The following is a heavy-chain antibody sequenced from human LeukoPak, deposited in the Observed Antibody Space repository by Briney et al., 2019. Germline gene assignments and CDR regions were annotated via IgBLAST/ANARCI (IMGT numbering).Heavy chain of an antibody. Sequence: PGGSLRLSCAASGFSFSSYNMSWVRQTPGKGLEWVSSITSSSTYTFYADSAKGRFTISRDNARNTLYLQMHSLRAEDTAVYYCARAPYSGTYGNTYYYYMDVWGKGTTVTISS. D-gene: IGHD1-26*01. V-gene: IGHV3-21*01. CDR1: GFSFSSYN. J-gene: IGHJ6*03. CDR3: ARAPYSGTYGNTYYYYMDV. CDR2: ITSSSTYT.